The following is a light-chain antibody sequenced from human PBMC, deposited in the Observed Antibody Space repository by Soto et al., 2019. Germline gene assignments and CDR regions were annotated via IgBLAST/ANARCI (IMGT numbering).Light chain of an antibody. J-gene: IGKJ1*01. CDR1: QNIDKW. V-gene: IGKV1-5*01. CDR3: QQYESYSPWT. Sequence: DIQMTQSPSTLSASVGDRVSITCRASQNIDKWLAWYQQKPQKAPKLLIYDASTLQSGVPSRFSGSGSGTEFTLTISNLQPDDFATYYCQQYESYSPWTFGQGTKVDIK. CDR2: DAS.